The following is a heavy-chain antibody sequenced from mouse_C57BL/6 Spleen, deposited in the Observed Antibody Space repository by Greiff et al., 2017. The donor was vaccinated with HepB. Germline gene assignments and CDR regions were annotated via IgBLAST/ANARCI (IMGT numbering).Heavy chain of an antibody. J-gene: IGHJ3*01. CDR3: AKGRPFAY. CDR2: INPYNGDT. CDR1: GYSFTGYF. Sequence: EVKLLESGPELVKPGDSVKISCKASGYSFTGYFMNWVMQSHGKSLEWIGRINPYNGDTFYNQKFKGKATLTVDKSSSTAHMELRSLTSEDSAVYYCAKGRPFAYWGQGTLVTVSA. V-gene: IGHV1-20*01. D-gene: IGHD1-1*01.